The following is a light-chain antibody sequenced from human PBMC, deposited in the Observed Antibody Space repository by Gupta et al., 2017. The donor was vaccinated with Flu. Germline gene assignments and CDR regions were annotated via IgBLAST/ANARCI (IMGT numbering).Light chain of an antibody. CDR2: EVS. J-gene: IGLJ1*01. CDR1: SSDVGGYNY. Sequence: QSALTQPASVSGSPGRSIPISCPGTSSDVGGYNYVSWYQHHPGKAPKLMIYEVSNRPSGVSNRFSGSKSGNTASLTISGLQAEDEADYYCSSYTSSLYVFGTGTKVTVL. V-gene: IGLV2-14*01. CDR3: SSYTSSLYV.